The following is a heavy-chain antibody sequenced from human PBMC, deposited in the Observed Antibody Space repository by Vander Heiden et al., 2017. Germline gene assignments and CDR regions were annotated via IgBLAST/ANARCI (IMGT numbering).Heavy chain of an antibody. CDR2: INWNGDST. D-gene: IGHD3-22*01. J-gene: IGHJ6*02. V-gene: IGHV3-20*04. CDR1: GFTFDDFG. CDR3: AGEDSSGGMDV. Sequence: ELQWVQYGGAVVRPGGALILSCKVFGFTFDDFGMSWVRQAPGKGLEWVSHINWNGDSTGYADSVRGRFTISRDNAKNSLYLQMNSLRAEDTALYYSAGEDSSGGMDVWGQGTTVTASS.